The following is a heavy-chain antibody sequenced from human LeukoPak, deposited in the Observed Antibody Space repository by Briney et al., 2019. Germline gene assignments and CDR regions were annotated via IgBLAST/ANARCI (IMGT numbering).Heavy chain of an antibody. V-gene: IGHV3-23*01. CDR2: IGGSGGYI. Sequence: GGSLRLSCAASGFTFSSFSMNWVRQAPGKGLEWVSSIGGSGGYIFYADSVKGRFTISRDNSKNTLYLQMNSLRGDDTAIYYCAKAYTRSWYAAFDIWGQGTMVTISS. CDR3: AKAYTRSWYAAFDI. J-gene: IGHJ3*02. D-gene: IGHD6-13*01. CDR1: GFTFSSFS.